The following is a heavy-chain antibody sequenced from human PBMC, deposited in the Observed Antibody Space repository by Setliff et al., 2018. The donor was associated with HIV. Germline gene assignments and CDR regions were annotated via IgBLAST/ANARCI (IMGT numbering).Heavy chain of an antibody. J-gene: IGHJ3*02. CDR2: ISTYNDNT. CDR1: GYTFTSHG. CDR3: ARHDGLRSVHGAFDI. Sequence: ASAKVSCKASGYTFTSHGISWVRQAPGQGLEWMGWISTYNDNTNYAQKLQGRVTMTTETSTSTAYMELRSLRTDDTAVYYCARHDGLRSVHGAFDIWGQGTMVTVSS. V-gene: IGHV1-18*01. D-gene: IGHD4-17*01.